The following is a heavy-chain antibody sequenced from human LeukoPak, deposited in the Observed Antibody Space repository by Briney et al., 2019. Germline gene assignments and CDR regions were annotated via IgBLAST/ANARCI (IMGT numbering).Heavy chain of an antibody. J-gene: IGHJ5*02. CDR2: IGADGSSE. CDR1: RFIFSNYY. V-gene: IGHV3-11*01. D-gene: IGHD3-16*02. CDR3: ARAGTYRAYKVFDN. Sequence: GGSLRLSCAASRFIFSNYYMSWIRQTPGKGLQWIANIGADGSSEYYADSAKGRFTISRDNARNSLFLQMNSLRVEDTAVYFCARAGTYRAYKVFDNWGQGTLVTVSS.